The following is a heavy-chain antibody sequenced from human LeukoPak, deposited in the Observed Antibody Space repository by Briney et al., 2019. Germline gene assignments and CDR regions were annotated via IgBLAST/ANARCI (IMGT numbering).Heavy chain of an antibody. CDR3: ATERRAATDFDY. V-gene: IGHV3-15*04. CDR2: IENRGAGGTI. D-gene: IGHD6-13*01. J-gene: IGHJ4*02. CDR1: GFSFSNAY. Sequence: GGPLRLSCAASGFSFSNAYMSWVRQAPGKGLEWVGRIENRGAGGTIDYAAPVKGKFIISRDDSKNTPYLQMNSLKTEDTAVYYCATERRAATDFDYWGQGTLVTVSS.